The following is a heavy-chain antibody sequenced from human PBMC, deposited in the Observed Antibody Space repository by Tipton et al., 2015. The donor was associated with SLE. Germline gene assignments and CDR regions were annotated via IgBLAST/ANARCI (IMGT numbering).Heavy chain of an antibody. V-gene: IGHV4-61*02. Sequence: TLSLTCTVSGGSISSSSYYWGWIRQPAGKGLEWIGRIYTSGSTNYNPSLKSRVTMSVGTSKNQFSLKLSSVTAADTAVYYCARDPDFDYWGQGTLVTVSS. CDR3: ARDPDFDY. CDR2: IYTSGST. J-gene: IGHJ4*02. CDR1: GGSISSSSYY.